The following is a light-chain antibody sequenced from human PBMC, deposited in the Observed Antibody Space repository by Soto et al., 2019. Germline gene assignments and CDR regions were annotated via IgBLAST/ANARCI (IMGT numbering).Light chain of an antibody. V-gene: IGKV3-20*01. CDR2: GAS. J-gene: IGKJ4*01. CDR3: QQYNDWPLT. Sequence: EIVLTQSPGTLSLSPGERATLSCRASQSVSSNYLGWYQQRPGQAPRLLIYGASRRATGIPDRFSGSGSGTDFTLTISRLEPEDFAVYYCQQYNDWPLTFGGGTKVDIK. CDR1: QSVSSNY.